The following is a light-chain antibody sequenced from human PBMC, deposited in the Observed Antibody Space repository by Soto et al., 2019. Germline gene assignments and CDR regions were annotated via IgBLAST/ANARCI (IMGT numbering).Light chain of an antibody. CDR2: HVS. CDR1: QSISGW. Sequence: IQVTQSPSTLPASVGNKVTHPCRASQSISGWLAWYQQKPGKAPKFLIYHVSNLESGVPSRFSGSGSGTEFTLTISSLQPDDLATYYCQQYSSFPWTFGQGTKVDIK. V-gene: IGKV1-5*01. CDR3: QQYSSFPWT. J-gene: IGKJ1*01.